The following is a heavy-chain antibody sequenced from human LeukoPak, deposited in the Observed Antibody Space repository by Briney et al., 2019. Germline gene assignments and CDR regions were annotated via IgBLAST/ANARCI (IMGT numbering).Heavy chain of an antibody. Sequence: ASVKVSCKASGGTFSSYAISWVRQAPGQGLEWMGGIIPIFGTANYAQKFQGRVTITADESTSIAYMELSSLRSEDTAVYYCARGGSGSPLFYFDYWGQGTLVTVSS. CDR1: GGTFSSYA. V-gene: IGHV1-69*13. J-gene: IGHJ4*02. CDR3: ARGGSGSPLFYFDY. D-gene: IGHD3-10*01. CDR2: IIPIFGTA.